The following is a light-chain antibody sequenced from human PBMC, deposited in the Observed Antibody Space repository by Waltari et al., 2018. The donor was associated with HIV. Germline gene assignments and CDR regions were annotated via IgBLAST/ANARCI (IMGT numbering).Light chain of an antibody. J-gene: IGKJ1*01. CDR2: WAS. Sequence: DIVMTQSPDSLAVSLAERAPITCKSSQSVLYSSNNKNYLAWYQQKPGQPPKLLIYWASTRESGVPDRFSGSGSGTDFTLTISSLQAEDVAVYYCQQYYSTPRTFGQGTKVEIK. CDR1: QSVLYSSNNKNY. V-gene: IGKV4-1*01. CDR3: QQYYSTPRT.